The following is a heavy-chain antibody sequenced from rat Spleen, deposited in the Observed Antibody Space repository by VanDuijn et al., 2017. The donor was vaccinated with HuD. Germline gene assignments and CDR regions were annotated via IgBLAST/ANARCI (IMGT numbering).Heavy chain of an antibody. CDR3: AVAGYGY. V-gene: IGHV5-7*01. Sequence: EVQLVESGGGLVQPGRSMKLSCAASGFTFSNYDMAWVRQAPKKGLEWVATISYDGSSTNYRDSVKCRVTISRAKSENTVYLQMNSLRSEDTATYYCAVAGYGYWGQGVMVTVSS. CDR1: GFTFSNYD. CDR2: ISYDGSST. D-gene: IGHD4-3*01. J-gene: IGHJ2*01.